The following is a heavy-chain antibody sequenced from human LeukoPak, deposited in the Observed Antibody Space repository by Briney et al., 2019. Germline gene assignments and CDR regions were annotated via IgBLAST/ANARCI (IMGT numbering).Heavy chain of an antibody. J-gene: IGHJ4*02. D-gene: IGHD1-14*01. Sequence: SGGSLRLSCAASGFTFSSYEMNWVRQAPGEGLQWVSYISSSGSSIYYADSVKGRFTISRDNAKNSLYLQMNSLRAEDTAVYYCARSRLRKFDYWGQGTLVTVSS. CDR2: ISSSGSSI. V-gene: IGHV3-48*03. CDR1: GFTFSSYE. CDR3: ARSRLRKFDY.